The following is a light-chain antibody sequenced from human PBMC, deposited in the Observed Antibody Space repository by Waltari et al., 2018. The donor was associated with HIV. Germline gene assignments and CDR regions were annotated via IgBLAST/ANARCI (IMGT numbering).Light chain of an antibody. CDR1: TPNLVTNF. V-gene: IGLV1-51*02. CDR3: GTWDTSLRAVV. J-gene: IGLJ2*01. CDR2: ESN. Sequence: QSVLTQPPSVSAAPEQTVTLSCSGSTPNLVTNFVSWYPHLPRTAPNLLIFESNKRPSGIPDRFSGSQSGTSATLAISGLQTGDEAAYYCGTWDTSLRAVVFGGGTKLTVL.